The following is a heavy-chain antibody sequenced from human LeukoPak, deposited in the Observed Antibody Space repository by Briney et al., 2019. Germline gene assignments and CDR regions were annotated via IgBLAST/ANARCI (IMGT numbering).Heavy chain of an antibody. CDR2: ISSSSTYI. D-gene: IGHD6-19*01. CDR3: VPGSGFAY. CDR1: GFTFSSYS. V-gene: IGHV3-21*01. J-gene: IGHJ4*02. Sequence: GGSLRLSCAASGFTFSSYSMNWVRQAPGKGLEWVSSISSSSTYIYYADSLKGRFTISRDNAKNSLYLQMNSLRAEDTAVYYCVPGSGFAYWGQGSLVTVSS.